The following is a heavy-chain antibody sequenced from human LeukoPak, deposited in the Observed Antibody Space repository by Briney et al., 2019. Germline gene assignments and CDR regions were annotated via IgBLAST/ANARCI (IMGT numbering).Heavy chain of an antibody. V-gene: IGHV1-69*04. CDR2: IIPILGIA. Sequence: SVKVSCKASGGTFSSYAISWVRQAPGQGLEWMGRIIPILGIANYAQKFQGRVTITADKSTSTAYMELSSLRSEDTAVYYCASLAGGMALYYFDYWGQGTLVTVSS. CDR3: ASLAGGMALYYFDY. J-gene: IGHJ4*02. CDR1: GGTFSSYA. D-gene: IGHD5-24*01.